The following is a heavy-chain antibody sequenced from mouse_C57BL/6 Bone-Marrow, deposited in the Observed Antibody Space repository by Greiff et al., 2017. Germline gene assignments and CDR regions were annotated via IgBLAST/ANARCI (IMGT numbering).Heavy chain of an antibody. V-gene: IGHV5-15*01. CDR2: ISNLAYSI. D-gene: IGHD1-1*01. J-gene: IGHJ4*01. Sequence: EVMLVESGGGLVQPGGSLKLSCAASGFTFSDYGMAWVRQAPRKGLEWVAFISNLAYSIYYADTVTGRFTISKENAKNTLYLEMSSLRSEDTAMYYCARTDYYGSSDYAMDYWGQGTSVTVSS. CDR1: GFTFSDYG. CDR3: ARTDYYGSSDYAMDY.